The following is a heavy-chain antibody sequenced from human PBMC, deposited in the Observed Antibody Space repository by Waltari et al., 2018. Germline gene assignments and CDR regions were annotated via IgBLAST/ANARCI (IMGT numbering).Heavy chain of an antibody. CDR1: GGSISSYY. CDR3: ARDAGITRGYYYYMDV. Sequence: QVQLQESGPGLVKPSETLSLTCTVSGGSISSYYWSWSRQPPGKGLEWIGYIYYSGSTNYNPSRKSRGTIAVDTSKNQFSLKLSSVTAADTAVYYWARDAGITRGYYYYMDVWGKGTTVTVSS. D-gene: IGHD3-10*01. V-gene: IGHV4-59*01. J-gene: IGHJ6*03. CDR2: IYYSGST.